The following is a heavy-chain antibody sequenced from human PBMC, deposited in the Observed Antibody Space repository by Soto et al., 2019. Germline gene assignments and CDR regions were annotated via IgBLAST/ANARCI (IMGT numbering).Heavy chain of an antibody. CDR1: IGSLSEYD. CDR3: ARDIITVIGGEIYYYFGMDV. CDR2: INQSGTT. J-gene: IGHJ6*02. Sequence: SETLSLAFSVNIGSLSEYDWGWIRQPQGKGLEWIGEINQSGTTHYNPSLKRRVNISIDTSKNQFSLNLTSVTAADTATYFCARDIITVIGGEIYYYFGMDVWGQGTKVTVS. V-gene: IGHV4-34*01. D-gene: IGHD3-16*01.